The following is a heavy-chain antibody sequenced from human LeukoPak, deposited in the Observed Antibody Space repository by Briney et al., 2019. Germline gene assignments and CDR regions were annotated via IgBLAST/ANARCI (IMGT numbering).Heavy chain of an antibody. CDR1: GFTSDDYA. J-gene: IGHJ4*02. Sequence: PGGSLRLSCAASGFTSDDYAMHWVRQAPGKGLEWISLISWDGGSTYYADSVKGRFTISRDNSKNSLYLQMNSLRAEDTALYYCAKGYDLLTGYYLDYWGQGTLVTVSS. V-gene: IGHV3-43D*03. CDR2: ISWDGGST. CDR3: AKGYDLLTGYYLDY. D-gene: IGHD3-9*01.